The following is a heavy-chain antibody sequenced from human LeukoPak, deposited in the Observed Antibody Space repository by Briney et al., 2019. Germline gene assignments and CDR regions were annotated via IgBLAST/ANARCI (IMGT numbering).Heavy chain of an antibody. CDR2: ISVSGGST. J-gene: IGHJ6*02. Sequence: GGSLRLSCAASGFTFSGYAMSWVRQAPGKGLEWVSGISVSGGSTYYADSVKGRFTISRDNSMNTLYLQMNSLRAEDTAVYYCARGGFFAGDTAMVWDPNYYYGMDVWGQGTTVTVSS. CDR3: ARGGFFAGDTAMVWDPNYYYGMDV. D-gene: IGHD5-18*01. CDR1: GFTFSGYA. V-gene: IGHV3-23*01.